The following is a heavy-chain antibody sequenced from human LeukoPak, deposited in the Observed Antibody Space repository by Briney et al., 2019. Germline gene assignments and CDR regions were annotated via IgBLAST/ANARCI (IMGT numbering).Heavy chain of an antibody. Sequence: GESLKISCLGSGYTFTTYWIGWVRQMPGKGLEWMGIIHSADSNTKYSPSFQGQVTISADKSISTAYLQWSGLKASDTAMYYCAGARHGDYRWDYWGQGTLVTVSS. CDR2: IHSADSNT. CDR3: AGARHGDYRWDY. J-gene: IGHJ4*02. V-gene: IGHV5-51*01. D-gene: IGHD4-17*01. CDR1: GYTFTTYW.